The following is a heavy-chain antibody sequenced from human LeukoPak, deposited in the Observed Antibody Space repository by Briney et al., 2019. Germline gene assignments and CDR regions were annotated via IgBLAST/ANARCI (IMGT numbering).Heavy chain of an antibody. J-gene: IGHJ5*02. V-gene: IGHV3-48*03. CDR2: ISSSGSTI. CDR1: GFTFSSYE. D-gene: IGHD4-11*01. Sequence: GGSLRLSCAAYGFTFSSYEMNWVRQAPGKGLEWVSYISSSGSTIYYADSVKGRFTISRDNAKNSLYLQMNSLRAEDTAVYYCARLTTVIGTTSRYNWFDPWGQGTLVTVSS. CDR3: ARLTTVIGTTSRYNWFDP.